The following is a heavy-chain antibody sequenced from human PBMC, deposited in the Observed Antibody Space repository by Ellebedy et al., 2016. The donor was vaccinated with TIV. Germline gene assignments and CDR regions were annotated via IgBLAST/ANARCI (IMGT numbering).Heavy chain of an antibody. V-gene: IGHV3-74*01. CDR3: AAVQYWEAVFDM. CDR2: INSDGSDT. CDR1: GFLFSGYW. J-gene: IGHJ3*02. D-gene: IGHD2-8*02. Sequence: GESLKISCAASGFLFSGYWMPWVRPAPGKGLVWVSRINSDGSDTAYADSVRGRFTISRDNAKNTLYLQMNSLRAEDTAVYYCAAVQYWEAVFDMWGQGTMVTVSS.